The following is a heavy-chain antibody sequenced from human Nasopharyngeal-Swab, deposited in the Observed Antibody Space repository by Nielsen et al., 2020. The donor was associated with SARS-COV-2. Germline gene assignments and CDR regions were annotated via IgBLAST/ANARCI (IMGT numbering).Heavy chain of an antibody. CDR1: GSSFTSYW. Sequence: GESLKISCQGSGSSFTSYWIGWVRQMPGKGPEWMGIIYPGDSDTRYSPSFQGQVTISADKSISTAYLQWSSLKASDTAMYYCARPTAGDILTGYYKGGFDYWGQGTLVTVSS. D-gene: IGHD3-9*01. CDR2: IYPGDSDT. CDR3: ARPTAGDILTGYYKGGFDY. V-gene: IGHV5-51*01. J-gene: IGHJ4*02.